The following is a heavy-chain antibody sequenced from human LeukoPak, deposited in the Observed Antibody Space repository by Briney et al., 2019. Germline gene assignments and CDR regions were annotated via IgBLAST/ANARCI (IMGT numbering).Heavy chain of an antibody. Sequence: GGSHRLSCAASGFTFSSYGMHWVRQAPGKGLEWVAIISYDGSNKYYADSVQGRFTISRDNSKNTLYLQMNSLRAEDTAVYYCAKDLGGGSGCYDLWGRGTLVTPSS. D-gene: IGHD6-19*01. CDR3: AKDLGGGSGCYDL. V-gene: IGHV3-30*18. J-gene: IGHJ2*01. CDR1: GFTFSSYG. CDR2: ISYDGSNK.